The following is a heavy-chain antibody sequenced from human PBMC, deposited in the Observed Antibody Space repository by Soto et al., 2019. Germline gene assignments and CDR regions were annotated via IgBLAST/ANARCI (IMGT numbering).Heavy chain of an antibody. D-gene: IGHD4-17*01. CDR2: IYYSGST. J-gene: IGHJ4*02. CDR3: ARVFPGDYPPQQTHYFDY. Sequence: SEAVSLTCAVSGGSVSSGGYYWSWIRQHPGKGLELIGYIYYSGSTYYNPSLKSRVTISVDTSKNQFSLKLSSVTAADTAVYYCARVFPGDYPPQQTHYFDYWGQGTLVTVSS. CDR1: GGSVSSGGYY. V-gene: IGHV4-31*11.